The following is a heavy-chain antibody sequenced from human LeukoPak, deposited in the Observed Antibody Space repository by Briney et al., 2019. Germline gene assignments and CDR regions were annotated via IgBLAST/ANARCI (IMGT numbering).Heavy chain of an antibody. CDR3: ARRRLGSQFDY. Sequence: PSETLSLTCTVSGGSISSSSYYWGWIRQPPGKGLEWIGSIYYSGSTYYNPSLKSRVTISVDTSKNQFSLKLSSVTAADTAVYYCARRRLGSQFDYWGQGTLVTVSS. J-gene: IGHJ4*02. CDR2: IYYSGST. CDR1: GGSISSSSYY. V-gene: IGHV4-39*01. D-gene: IGHD6-19*01.